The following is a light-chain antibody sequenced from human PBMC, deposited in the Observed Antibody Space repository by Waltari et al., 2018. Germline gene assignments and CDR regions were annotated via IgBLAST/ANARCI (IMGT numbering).Light chain of an antibody. CDR3: QVWDSSSDSVV. J-gene: IGLJ2*01. CDR2: DDS. CDR1: NIGSKS. V-gene: IGLV3-21*03. Sequence: YVLTQPPSVSVAPGKTARITCGGNNIGSKSGHWYQQKPGQTPVLVVYDDSDRPSGIPERFPGSNSGNTATLPISRVEAGDEADYYCQVWDSSSDSVVFGGGTKLTVL.